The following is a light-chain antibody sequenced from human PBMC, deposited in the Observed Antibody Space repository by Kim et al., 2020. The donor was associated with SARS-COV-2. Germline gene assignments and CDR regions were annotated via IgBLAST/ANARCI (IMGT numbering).Light chain of an antibody. CDR1: QGIGSW. CDR3: QQANSFLPLT. Sequence: SVGDRVTITCRASQGIGSWLAWYQQIPGKAPKLLIYAASSLQTGVPSRFSGSGSGTDFTLTISSLQPEDFATYYCQQANSFLPLTFGGGTKVDIK. J-gene: IGKJ4*01. CDR2: AAS. V-gene: IGKV1-12*01.